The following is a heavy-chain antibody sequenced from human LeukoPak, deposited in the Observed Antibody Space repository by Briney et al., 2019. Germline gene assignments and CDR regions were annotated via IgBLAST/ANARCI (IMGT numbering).Heavy chain of an antibody. CDR2: IIPIFGTA. CDR3: ARGRTGYCSSTSCSFDY. J-gene: IGHJ4*02. D-gene: IGHD2-2*01. V-gene: IGHV1-69*01. CDR1: GGTFSSYA. Sequence: GSSVKVSCKASGGTFSSYAISWVRQAPGQGLEWMGGIIPIFGTANYAQKFQGRVTITADESTSTAYVELSSLRSEDTAVYYCARGRTGYCSSTSCSFDYWGQGTLVTVSS.